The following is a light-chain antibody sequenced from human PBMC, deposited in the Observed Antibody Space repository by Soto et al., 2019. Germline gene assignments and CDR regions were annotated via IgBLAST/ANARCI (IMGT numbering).Light chain of an antibody. J-gene: IGLJ1*01. V-gene: IGLV2-14*01. CDR2: DVS. Sequence: QSVLIQPASVSGSPEQSITISCTGASSDVGYSSSVSWYQQHPGKAPKLVIFDVSNRPSGVSNRFSGSKSGSTASLTFSGLQAEDEADYYCCSWSSSATYVFGTGTKFTVL. CDR1: SSDVGYSSS. CDR3: CSWSSSATYV.